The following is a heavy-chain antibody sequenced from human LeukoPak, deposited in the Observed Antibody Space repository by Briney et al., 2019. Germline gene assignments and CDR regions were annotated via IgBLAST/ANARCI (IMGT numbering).Heavy chain of an antibody. J-gene: IGHJ4*02. CDR3: AQDWVDDNSDIEY. CDR1: GFTFSRFA. CDR2: IWGGGETT. V-gene: IGHV3-23*01. Sequence: PGGSLRLSCAASGFTFSRFAMSWVRQAPGKGLEWVSAIWGGGETTYYADSVKGRFTISRDNSKNTLFLQMNSLRAEDTAIYYCAQDWVDDNSDIEYWGQGTLVTVSS. D-gene: IGHD6-19*01.